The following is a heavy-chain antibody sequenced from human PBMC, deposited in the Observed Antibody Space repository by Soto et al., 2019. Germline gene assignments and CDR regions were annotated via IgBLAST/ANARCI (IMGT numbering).Heavy chain of an antibody. Sequence: QLQLQESGSGLVKPSQTLSLTCAVSGGSISSGGYSWSWIRQPPGKGLEWIGYIYHSGSTYYNPSLKCQGTLSVYRSKNQFSLKLSSVTAADTAVYYCAAGGGLPRYYWGQGTLVTVSS. V-gene: IGHV4-30-2*01. CDR3: AAGGGLPRYY. J-gene: IGHJ4*02. CDR1: GGSISSGGYS. D-gene: IGHD5-12*01. CDR2: IYHSGST.